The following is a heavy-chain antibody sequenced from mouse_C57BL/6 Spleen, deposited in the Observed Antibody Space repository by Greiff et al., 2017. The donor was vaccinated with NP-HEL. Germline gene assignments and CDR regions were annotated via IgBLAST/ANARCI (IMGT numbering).Heavy chain of an antibody. Sequence: VQLQQSGAELVKPGASVKLSCKASGYTFTEYTIHWVKQRSGQGLEWIGWFYPGSGSIKYNERFKDKATLTADKSSSTVYMELRRLTSEDSAVYFCARHEWGYDYDEGAWFAYWGQGTLVTVSA. CDR2: FYPGSGSI. J-gene: IGHJ3*01. CDR3: ARHEWGYDYDEGAWFAY. D-gene: IGHD2-4*01. V-gene: IGHV1-62-2*01. CDR1: GYTFTEYT.